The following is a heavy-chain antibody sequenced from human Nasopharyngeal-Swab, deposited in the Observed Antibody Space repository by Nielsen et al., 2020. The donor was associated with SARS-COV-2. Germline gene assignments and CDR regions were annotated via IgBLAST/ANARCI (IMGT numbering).Heavy chain of an antibody. Sequence: GGSLRLSCAASGFTFNNYNFNWVRQAPGKGLEWVSSISSSSSYIYYADSVKGRFTISRDNAKNSLYLQMNSLRAVDTAVYYCARDGLDYDFWSAYFMDVWGQGTTVTVSS. V-gene: IGHV3-21*01. CDR2: ISSSSSYI. CDR1: GFTFNNYN. J-gene: IGHJ6*02. CDR3: ARDGLDYDFWSAYFMDV. D-gene: IGHD3-3*01.